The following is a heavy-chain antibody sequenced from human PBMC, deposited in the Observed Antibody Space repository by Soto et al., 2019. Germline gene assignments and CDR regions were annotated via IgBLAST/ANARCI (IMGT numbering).Heavy chain of an antibody. CDR3: AKGSVLAAKEIGDYFDY. V-gene: IGHV3-9*01. J-gene: IGHJ4*02. Sequence: GGSLRLSCAASGFTFDDYAMHWVRQAPGKGLEWVSGISWNSGSIGYADSVKGRFTISRDNAKNSLYLQMNSLRAEDTALYYCAKGSVLAAKEIGDYFDYWGQGTLVTVSS. CDR2: ISWNSGSI. D-gene: IGHD2-15*01. CDR1: GFTFDDYA.